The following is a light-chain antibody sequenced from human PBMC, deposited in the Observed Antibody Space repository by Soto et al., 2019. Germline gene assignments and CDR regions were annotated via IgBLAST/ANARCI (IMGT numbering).Light chain of an antibody. CDR2: AAS. Sequence: IQLTQSPSSLSASVGDRVTITCRASQGISSYLAWYQQKPGKAPKLLIYAASALQSGVPSRFSGGGSGTDFTLTISSLEPADFGTYYCQQLNVSPLAFGQGTRLEIK. V-gene: IGKV1-9*01. J-gene: IGKJ5*01. CDR3: QQLNVSPLA. CDR1: QGISSY.